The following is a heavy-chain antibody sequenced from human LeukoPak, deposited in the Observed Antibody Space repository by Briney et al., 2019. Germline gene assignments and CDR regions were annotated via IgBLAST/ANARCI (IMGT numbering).Heavy chain of an antibody. D-gene: IGHD3-10*01. CDR3: ARTYYYGSGSYYLPGDNWFDP. V-gene: IGHV4-39*01. CDR2: IFYSGST. J-gene: IGHJ5*02. Sequence: SETLSLTRTVSGGSISSSSYYWGWIRQPPGKGLEWIGSIFYSGSTYYNPSLKSRVTISVDTSENQFSLKLSSVTAADTAVYYCARTYYYGSGSYYLPGDNWFDPWGQGTLVTVSS. CDR1: GGSISSSSYY.